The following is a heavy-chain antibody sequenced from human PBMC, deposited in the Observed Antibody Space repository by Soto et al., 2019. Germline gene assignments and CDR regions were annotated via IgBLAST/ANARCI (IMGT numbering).Heavy chain of an antibody. Sequence: VGSVKLSCEACGLTFGNYAMTGVRQGPGRGLEWVSALSGSSLNTYYADSVKGRFTISRDNSKNTMYLEMNSLRVDDTAVHYCTTQFFLSSRKPPEDVWGQGTPVTVSS. CDR2: LSGSSLNT. CDR1: GLTFGNYA. V-gene: IGHV3-23*01. J-gene: IGHJ6*02. CDR3: TTQFFLSSRKPPEDV.